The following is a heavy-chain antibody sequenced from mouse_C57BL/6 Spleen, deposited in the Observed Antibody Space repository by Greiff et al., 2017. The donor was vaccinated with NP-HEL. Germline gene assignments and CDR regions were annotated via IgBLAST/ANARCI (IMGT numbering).Heavy chain of an antibody. J-gene: IGHJ4*01. D-gene: IGHD2-1*01. CDR3: ARKDGNYEDCAMDY. Sequence: QVQLQQPGAELVRPGTSVKLSCKASGYTFTSYWMHWVKQRPGQGLEWIGVIDPSDSYTNYNQKFKGKATLTVDTSSSTAYMQLSSLTSEDSAVCYCARKDGNYEDCAMDYWGQGTSVTVSS. CDR2: IDPSDSYT. V-gene: IGHV1-59*01. CDR1: GYTFTSYW.